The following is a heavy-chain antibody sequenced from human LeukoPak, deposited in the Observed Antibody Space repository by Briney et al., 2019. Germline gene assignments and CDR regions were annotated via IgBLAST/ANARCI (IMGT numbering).Heavy chain of an antibody. CDR1: GFTFSDYY. CDR3: ARDGMVTYYDFWSGPDY. V-gene: IGHV3-11*04. Sequence: IPGGSLRLSCAASGFTFSDYYMSWIRQAPGKGLEWVSYISSSGSTIYYADSVKGRFTISRDNAKNSLYLQMNSLRAEDTAVYYCARDGMVTYYDFWSGPDYWGQGTLVTVSS. J-gene: IGHJ4*02. CDR2: ISSSGSTI. D-gene: IGHD3-3*01.